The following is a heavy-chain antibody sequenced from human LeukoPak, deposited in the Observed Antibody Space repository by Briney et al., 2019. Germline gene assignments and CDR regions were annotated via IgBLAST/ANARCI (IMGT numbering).Heavy chain of an antibody. Sequence: GASVKVSCKASGYTFTNYGISWVRQAPGQGLEWMGWISAYNGNTHYVQKLQGRVTMTTETSTSTAYMELKSLRSDDTAVYYCARDLGYSSGWYGGDAFDIWGQGTMVTVSS. CDR3: ARDLGYSSGWYGGDAFDI. V-gene: IGHV1-18*01. CDR2: ISAYNGNT. CDR1: GYTFTNYG. D-gene: IGHD6-19*01. J-gene: IGHJ3*02.